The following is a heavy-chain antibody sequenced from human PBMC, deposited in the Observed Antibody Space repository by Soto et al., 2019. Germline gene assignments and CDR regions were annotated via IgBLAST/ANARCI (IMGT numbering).Heavy chain of an antibody. J-gene: IGHJ6*02. CDR2: IDWDDDK. Sequence: ESGPTLVNPTQTLTLTCTFSGFSLSTSGMCVSWIRQPPGKALEWLALIDWDDDKYYSTSLKTRLTISKDTSKNQVVLTMTNMDPVDTATYYCARTPIVVVPAAIGARYYYYGMDVWRQGTTVTVSS. V-gene: IGHV2-70*01. CDR3: ARTPIVVVPAAIGARYYYYGMDV. CDR1: GFSLSTSGMC. D-gene: IGHD2-2*02.